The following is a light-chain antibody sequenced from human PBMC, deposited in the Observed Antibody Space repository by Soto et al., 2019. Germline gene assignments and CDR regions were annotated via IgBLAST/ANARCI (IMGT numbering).Light chain of an antibody. CDR3: SSYTSTGTPV. V-gene: IGLV2-14*01. Sequence: QSVLTQPASVSGSLGQSITMSCTGTSTDVGGYNFVSWCQQHPDKAPKLLIYEVTNRPSGVSNRFSGSKSGNTASLTISGLQAEDEADYYCSSYTSTGTPVFGTGTKVTV. CDR2: EVT. CDR1: STDVGGYNF. J-gene: IGLJ1*01.